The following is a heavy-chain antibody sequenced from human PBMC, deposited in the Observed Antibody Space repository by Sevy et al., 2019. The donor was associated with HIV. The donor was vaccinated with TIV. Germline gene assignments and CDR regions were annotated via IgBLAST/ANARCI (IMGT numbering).Heavy chain of an antibody. CDR3: ARLPTGLQSFNYLLSTYFDA. CDR2: INHDGSET. Sequence: GGSLRLSCAASGFDFNNHWMSWVRQAPQKGPAWVANINHDGSETYYEDSLEGRLTISRNNAKNSVSQQINNLRVEDTDVYYCARLPTGLQSFNYLLSTYFDAWGQGTLVPVSS. J-gene: IGHJ4*02. CDR1: GFDFNNHW. V-gene: IGHV3-7*01. D-gene: IGHD3-10*01.